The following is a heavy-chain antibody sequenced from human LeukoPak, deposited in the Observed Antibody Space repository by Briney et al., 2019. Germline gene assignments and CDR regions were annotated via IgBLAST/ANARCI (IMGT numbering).Heavy chain of an antibody. D-gene: IGHD3-10*01. CDR3: AREGRGRLDY. CDR1: GGSFSDYY. CDR2: IYTSGST. Sequence: SETLSLTCAVYGGSFSDYYWSWIRQPAGKGLEWIGRIYTSGSTNYNPSLRSRVTMSVDTSKNQFSLKLSSVTAADMAVYYCAREGRGRLDYWGQGTLVTVSS. J-gene: IGHJ4*02. V-gene: IGHV4-4*07.